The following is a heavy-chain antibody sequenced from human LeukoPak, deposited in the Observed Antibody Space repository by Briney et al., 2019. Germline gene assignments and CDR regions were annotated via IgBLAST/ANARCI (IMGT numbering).Heavy chain of an antibody. CDR2: ISYSGGTT. Sequence: PGGSLRLSCAASGLTLSSYAMSWVRQAPGKGLEWVSFISYSGGTTYYADSVKGRFAISRDNSKNTLYLQMNSLRAEDTAVYYCARDHIVVERRGLGRSNYYYYGMDVWGQGTTVTVSS. D-gene: IGHD2-2*01. V-gene: IGHV3-23*01. CDR1: GLTLSSYA. CDR3: ARDHIVVERRGLGRSNYYYYGMDV. J-gene: IGHJ6*02.